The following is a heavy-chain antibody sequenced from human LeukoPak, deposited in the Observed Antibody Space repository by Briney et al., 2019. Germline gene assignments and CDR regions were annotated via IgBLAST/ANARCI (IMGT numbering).Heavy chain of an antibody. CDR2: INQDGSGK. CDR1: GFIFSSYW. Sequence: PGGSLRLSCGASGFIFSSYWMSWVRQAPGKGLEWVANINQDGSGKYYVDSVKGRFTISRDNAKNSLYLQMNSLRAEDTALYYCARDLFSRGDTADNWFDPWGQGTLVTVSS. J-gene: IGHJ5*02. D-gene: IGHD3-10*01. V-gene: IGHV3-7*01. CDR3: ARDLFSRGDTADNWFDP.